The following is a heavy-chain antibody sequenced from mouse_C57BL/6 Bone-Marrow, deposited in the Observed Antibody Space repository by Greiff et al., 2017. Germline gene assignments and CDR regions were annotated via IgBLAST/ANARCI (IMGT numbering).Heavy chain of an antibody. V-gene: IGHV5-6*01. J-gene: IGHJ2*01. CDR1: GFTFSSYG. CDR3: ARRDYYGSSYSDY. D-gene: IGHD1-1*01. Sequence: EVQLQESGGDLVKPGGSLKLSCAASGFTFSSYGMSWVRQTPDKRLEWVATISSGGSYTYYPDSVKGRFTISRDNAKNTLYLQMSSLKSEDTAMYYCARRDYYGSSYSDYWGQGTTLTVSS. CDR2: ISSGGSYT.